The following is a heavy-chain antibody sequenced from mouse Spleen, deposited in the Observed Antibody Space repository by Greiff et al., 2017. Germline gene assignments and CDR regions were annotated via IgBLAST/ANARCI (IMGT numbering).Heavy chain of an antibody. J-gene: IGHJ3*01. CDR3: ARREDGYEGFAY. CDR2: ISGGGSYT. CDR1: GFTFSSYG. Sequence: EVMLVESGGGLVKPGGSLKLSCAASGFTFSSYGMSWVRQTPEKRLEWVATISGGGSYTYYPDNAKNNLYLQMSSLRSEDTALYYCARREDGYEGFAYWGQGTLVTVSA. D-gene: IGHD2-2*01. V-gene: IGHV5-9-2*01.